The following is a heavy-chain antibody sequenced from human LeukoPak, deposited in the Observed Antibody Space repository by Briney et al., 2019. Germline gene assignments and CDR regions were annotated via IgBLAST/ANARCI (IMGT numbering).Heavy chain of an antibody. V-gene: IGHV4-4*07. CDR2: IYTSGST. D-gene: IGHD6-19*01. Sequence: SETLSLTCTVSGGSISSHYWSWIRQPAGKGLEWIGRIYTSGSTNYNPSLKSRVTMSVDTSKNQFSLKLSSVTAADTAVYYCARDQYFGYSSGWRYYYGMDVWGQGTTVTVSS. CDR1: GGSISSHY. CDR3: ARDQYFGYSSGWRYYYGMDV. J-gene: IGHJ6*02.